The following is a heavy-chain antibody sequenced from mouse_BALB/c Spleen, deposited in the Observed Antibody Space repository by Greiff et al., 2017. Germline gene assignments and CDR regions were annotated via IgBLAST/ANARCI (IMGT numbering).Heavy chain of an antibody. V-gene: IGHV14-4*02. D-gene: IGHD4-1*01. J-gene: IGHJ4*01. CDR2: IDPENGDT. CDR1: GFNIKDYY. Sequence: VQLQQSGAELVRSGASVKLSCTASGFNIKDYYMHWVKQRPEQGLEWIGWIDPENGDTEYAPKFQGKATMTADTSSNTAYLQLSSLTSEDTAVYYCMGLGRDRGDAMDYWGQGTSVTVSS. CDR3: MGLGRDRGDAMDY.